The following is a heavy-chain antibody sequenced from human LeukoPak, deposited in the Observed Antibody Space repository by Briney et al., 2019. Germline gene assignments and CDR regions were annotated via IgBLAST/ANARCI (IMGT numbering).Heavy chain of an antibody. V-gene: IGHV3-23*01. D-gene: IGHD3-10*01. J-gene: IGHJ4*02. CDR1: GFTFSSYG. Sequence: GGSLRLSCAASGFTFSSYGMSWVRQAPGKGLEWVSAISGSGSSTYYADSVKGRFTISRDNSKNTLYLQMNRLRVEDTAVYYCATYQPGFIISDYWGQGTLVTVSS. CDR2: ISGSGSST. CDR3: ATYQPGFIISDY.